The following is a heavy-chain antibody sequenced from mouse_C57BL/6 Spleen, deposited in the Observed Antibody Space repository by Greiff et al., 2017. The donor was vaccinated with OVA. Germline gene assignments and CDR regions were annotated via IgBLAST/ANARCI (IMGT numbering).Heavy chain of an antibody. J-gene: IGHJ3*01. Sequence: QVQLKQSGAELVRPGASVTLSCKASGYTFTDYEMHWVKQTPVHGLEWIGAIDPETGGTAYNQKFKGKAILTADKSSSTAYMELRSLTSEDSAVYYCTRYGSYDSNFRWFAYWGQGTLVTVSA. D-gene: IGHD2-5*01. CDR1: GYTFTDYE. CDR3: TRYGSYDSNFRWFAY. CDR2: IDPETGGT. V-gene: IGHV1-15*01.